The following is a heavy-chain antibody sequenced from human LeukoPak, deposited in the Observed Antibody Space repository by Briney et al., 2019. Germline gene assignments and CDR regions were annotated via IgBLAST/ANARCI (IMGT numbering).Heavy chain of an antibody. J-gene: IGHJ4*02. CDR1: GGSISSSSYY. Sequence: SETLSLTCTVSGGSISSSSYYWGWIRQPPGKGLEWIGSIYYSGSTYYNPSLKSRVTISVDTSKNQFSLKLSSVTAADTAVYYCARLPRAGSGWDDYWGQGTLVTVSS. V-gene: IGHV4-39*01. CDR2: IYYSGST. CDR3: ARLPRAGSGWDDY. D-gene: IGHD6-19*01.